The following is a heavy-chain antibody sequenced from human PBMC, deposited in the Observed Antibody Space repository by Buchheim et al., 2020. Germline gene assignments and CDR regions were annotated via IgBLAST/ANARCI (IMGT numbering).Heavy chain of an antibody. V-gene: IGHV4-4*07. CDR2: IYTSGST. CDR1: GGSISSYY. CDR3: ARTYYDFWSGYYTLYYFDY. J-gene: IGHJ4*02. D-gene: IGHD3-3*01. Sequence: QVQLQESGPGLVKPSETLSLTCTVSGGSISSYYWSWIRQPAGKGLEWIGRIYTSGSTNYNPSLKSRVTMSVDTSKNQFSLKLSSVTTTGTAVYYWARTYYDFWSGYYTLYYFDYWGQGTL.